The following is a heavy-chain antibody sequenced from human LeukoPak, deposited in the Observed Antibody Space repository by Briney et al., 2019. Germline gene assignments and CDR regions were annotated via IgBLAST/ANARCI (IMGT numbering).Heavy chain of an antibody. V-gene: IGHV4-59*08. CDR3: ARRVSGWFYFDY. CDR2: IHNSGST. D-gene: IGHD6-19*01. CDR1: GGSISSDY. Sequence: KSSETLSLTCTVSGGSISSDYWSWIRQPPGKGLEWIGHIHNSGSTKYNHSLKSRVTMSVDTSKNHFSVKLSSVTAADTAVYYCARRVSGWFYFDYWGQGTLVTVSS. J-gene: IGHJ4*02.